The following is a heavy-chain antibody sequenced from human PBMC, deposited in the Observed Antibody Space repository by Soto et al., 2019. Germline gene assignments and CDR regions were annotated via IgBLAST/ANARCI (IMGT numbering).Heavy chain of an antibody. Sequence: SVKVSCKASGGTFSSYAISWVRQAPGQGLEWMGGIIPIFGTANYAQKFQGRVTITADESTSTAYMELSSLRSEDTAVYYCARDRAMDYYYYYGMDVWGQGTTVTVSS. D-gene: IGHD2-8*01. V-gene: IGHV1-69*13. J-gene: IGHJ6*02. CDR1: GGTFSSYA. CDR3: ARDRAMDYYYYYGMDV. CDR2: IIPIFGTA.